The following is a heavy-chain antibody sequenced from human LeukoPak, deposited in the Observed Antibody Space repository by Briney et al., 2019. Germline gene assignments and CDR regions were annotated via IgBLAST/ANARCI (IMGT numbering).Heavy chain of an antibody. Sequence: GGPLRLSCAASGFTFSSFAMSWVRQAPGKGLEWVSAISFSGESTYYADSMKGRFTISRDNSKNTLYLQMNSLRAEDTAVYFCAKGFWNAPAYWGQGTLVTVSS. CDR1: GFTFSSFA. J-gene: IGHJ4*02. CDR2: ISFSGEST. CDR3: AKGFWNAPAY. D-gene: IGHD1-1*01. V-gene: IGHV3-23*01.